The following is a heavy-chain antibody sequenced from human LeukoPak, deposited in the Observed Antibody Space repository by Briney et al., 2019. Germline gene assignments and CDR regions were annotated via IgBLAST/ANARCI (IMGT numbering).Heavy chain of an antibody. CDR1: GGTFSSYA. CDR3: ARERLQVRPLYYYGMDV. J-gene: IGHJ6*02. Sequence: ASVKVSCKASGGTFSSYAIGWVRQAPGQGLEWMGGIIPIFGTANYAQKFQGRVTITADESTSTAYMELSSLRSEDTAVYYCARERLQVRPLYYYGMDVWGQGTTVTVSS. D-gene: IGHD1-1*01. V-gene: IGHV1-69*13. CDR2: IIPIFGTA.